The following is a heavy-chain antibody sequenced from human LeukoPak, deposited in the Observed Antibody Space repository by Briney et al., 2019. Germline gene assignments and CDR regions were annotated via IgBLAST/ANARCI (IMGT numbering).Heavy chain of an antibody. CDR2: ISSSGSTI. V-gene: IGHV3-11*01. J-gene: IGHJ4*02. Sequence: GGSLRLSCAASGFTFSDYYMSWIRQAPGKGLEWVSYISSSGSTIYYADSVKGRFTISRDNAKNSLYLQMNSLRAEDTAVYYCARGPDYDSSGYYQESFDYWGQGTLVTVSS. CDR3: ARGPDYDSSGYYQESFDY. CDR1: GFTFSDYY. D-gene: IGHD3-22*01.